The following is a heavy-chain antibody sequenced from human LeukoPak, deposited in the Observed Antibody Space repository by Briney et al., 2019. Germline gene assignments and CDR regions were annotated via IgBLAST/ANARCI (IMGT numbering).Heavy chain of an antibody. D-gene: IGHD3-9*01. CDR1: GSTFDDYA. V-gene: IGHV3-9*01. J-gene: IGHJ4*02. Sequence: GGSLRLSCAASGSTFDDYAMHWVRQAPGKGLEWVSGISWNSGSIGYADSVKGRFTISRDNAKNSLYLQMNSLRAEDTALYYCAKGQYYDILTGYSGFDYWGQGTLVTVSS. CDR3: AKGQYYDILTGYSGFDY. CDR2: ISWNSGSI.